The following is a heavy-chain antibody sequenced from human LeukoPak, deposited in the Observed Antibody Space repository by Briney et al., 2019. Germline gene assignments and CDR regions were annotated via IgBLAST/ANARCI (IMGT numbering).Heavy chain of an antibody. D-gene: IGHD3-22*01. CDR1: GFTFSSYG. CDR3: AKAPDSKGY. CDR2: ISYDGSNK. Sequence: GGSLRLSCAASGFTFSSYGMHWVRQAPGKGLEWVAVISYDGSNKYYADSVKGRFTISRDNSKNTLYLQMNSLRAEDTAVYCCAKAPDSKGYWGQGTLVTVSS. V-gene: IGHV3-30*18. J-gene: IGHJ4*02.